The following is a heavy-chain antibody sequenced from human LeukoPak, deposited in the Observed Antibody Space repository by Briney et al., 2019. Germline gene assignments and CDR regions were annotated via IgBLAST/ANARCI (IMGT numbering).Heavy chain of an antibody. CDR2: ISAYNGNT. CDR3: ARAQVPGNGDCDY. Sequence: ASVKVSCKQSGHTFTRYGNSWVRQAPGQGLEWMGWISAYNGNTNYAQKLQGRVTMNTDTSTSTAYMELRSLRSDDTAVYYCARAQVPGNGDCDYWGQGTLVTVSS. V-gene: IGHV1-18*01. J-gene: IGHJ4*02. CDR1: GHTFTRYG. D-gene: IGHD4-17*01.